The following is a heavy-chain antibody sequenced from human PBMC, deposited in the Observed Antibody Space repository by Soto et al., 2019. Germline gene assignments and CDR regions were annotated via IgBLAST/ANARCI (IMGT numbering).Heavy chain of an antibody. CDR1: GGSISSGGYY. Sequence: SETLSLTCTVSGGSISSGGYYWSWIRQHPGKGLEWIGYIYYSGSTYYNPSLKSRVTISVDTSKNQFSLKLSSVTAADTAVYYCAIQHFKRTYYYDRSGYPFDPWGQGTLVTVSS. J-gene: IGHJ5*02. CDR3: AIQHFKRTYYYDRSGYPFDP. CDR2: IYYSGST. D-gene: IGHD3-22*01. V-gene: IGHV4-31*03.